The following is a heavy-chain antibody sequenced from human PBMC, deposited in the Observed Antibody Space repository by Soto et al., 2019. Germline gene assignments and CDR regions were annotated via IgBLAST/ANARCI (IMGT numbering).Heavy chain of an antibody. CDR3: ARASGRSWYNWFDP. V-gene: IGHV1-69*01. J-gene: IGHJ5*02. CDR2: IVIQFGTT. CDR1: GGNFTTYG. D-gene: IGHD6-6*01. Sequence: QVQLVQSGAEVKKPGSSVKVSCKASGGNFTTYGISWVRQAPGQGLELMGEIVIQFGTTNFAHKFRGRVTITADESTSTVYMDLTNLRSEDTAVYYCARASGRSWYNWFDPWGQGTRVTVST.